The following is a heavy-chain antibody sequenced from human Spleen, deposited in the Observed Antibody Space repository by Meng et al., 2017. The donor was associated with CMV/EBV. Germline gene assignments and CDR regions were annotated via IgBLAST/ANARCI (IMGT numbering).Heavy chain of an antibody. CDR1: GGSFSGYY. D-gene: IGHD4-23*01. J-gene: IGHJ6*02. V-gene: IGHV4-34*01. CDR2: INHSGST. CDR3: ASLLRAGGYYYGMDV. Sequence: SETLSLTCAVYGGSFSGYYWSWIRQPPGKGLEWIGEINHSGSTNYNPSLKSRVTISVDTSKNQFSLKLSSVTAADTAVYYCASLLRAGGYYYGMDVWGQGTQVTVSS.